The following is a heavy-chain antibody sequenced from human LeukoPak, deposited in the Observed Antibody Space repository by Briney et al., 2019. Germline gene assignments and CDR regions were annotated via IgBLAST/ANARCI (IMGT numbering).Heavy chain of an antibody. CDR1: GSNFEDYG. J-gene: IGHJ6*03. D-gene: IGHD1-26*01. Sequence: GGSLRLSCADSGSNFEDYGMSWVRQAPGKGLEWVSGINWNGGDTDYADSVKGRFTISRDNAKNSLYLQMNSLRAEDTALYYCAKSSGSVRHFYYYYMDVWGKGTTVTVSS. CDR3: AKSSGSVRHFYYYYMDV. CDR2: INWNGGDT. V-gene: IGHV3-20*04.